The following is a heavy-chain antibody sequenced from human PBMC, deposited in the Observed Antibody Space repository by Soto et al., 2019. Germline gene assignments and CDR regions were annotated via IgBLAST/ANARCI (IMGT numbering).Heavy chain of an antibody. CDR2: VNPSGGHT. CDR1: GDTFTDYY. D-gene: IGHD2-21*02. V-gene: IGHV1-46*04. J-gene: IGHJ4*02. Sequence: QVQLMQSGAEVKKPGASVKVSCKASGDTFTDYYIHWVRQAPGQGLEWMGTVNPSGGHTTYAQHLLGRVTMTRDTSTSTLYMELTSLTSDDTGIYYCARGGHVVVVTAALDYWGQGTLVTVSS. CDR3: ARGGHVVVVTAALDY.